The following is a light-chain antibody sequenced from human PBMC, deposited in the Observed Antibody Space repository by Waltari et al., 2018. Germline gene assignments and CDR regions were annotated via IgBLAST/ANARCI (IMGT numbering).Light chain of an antibody. CDR3: CSYAGSSTPYV. J-gene: IGLJ1*01. CDR1: SSDVGGYNY. V-gene: IGLV2-23*02. CDR2: DVS. Sequence: QSALTQPASVSGSPGPSITISCTGTSSDVGGYNYVSWYQQHPGKAPKLMIYDVSKRPSGVSNRFSGSKSGNTASLTISGLQAEDEADYYCCSYAGSSTPYVFGTGTKVTVL.